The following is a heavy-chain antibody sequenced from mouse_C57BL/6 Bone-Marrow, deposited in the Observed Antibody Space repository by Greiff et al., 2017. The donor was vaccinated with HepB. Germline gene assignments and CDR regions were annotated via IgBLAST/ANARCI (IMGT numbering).Heavy chain of an antibody. D-gene: IGHD4-1*01. CDR2: ISGGGGNT. V-gene: IGHV5-9*01. CDR1: GFTFSSYT. J-gene: IGHJ3*01. CDR3: ARLWEREGFAY. Sequence: EVKLMESGGGLVKPGGSLKLSCAASGFTFSSYTMSWVRQTPEKRLEWVATISGGGGNTYYPDSVKGRFTISRDNAKNTLYLQMSSLRSEDTDLYYCARLWEREGFAYWGQGTLVTVSA.